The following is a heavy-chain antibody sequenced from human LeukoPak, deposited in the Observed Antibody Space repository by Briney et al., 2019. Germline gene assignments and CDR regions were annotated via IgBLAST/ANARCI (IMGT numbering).Heavy chain of an antibody. CDR2: INPNSGGT. D-gene: IGHD2-15*01. J-gene: IGHJ3*02. Sequence: GASVKVSCQATGYTFTGYYMHWLRQAPGQGLEWMGWINPNSGGTNYAQKFQGRVTMTRDTSISTAYMELSRLRSDDTAVYYCASTGRRHCSGCSSYSPLSALDIWGQGTMVTVSS. CDR1: GYTFTGYY. CDR3: ASTGRRHCSGCSSYSPLSALDI. V-gene: IGHV1-2*02.